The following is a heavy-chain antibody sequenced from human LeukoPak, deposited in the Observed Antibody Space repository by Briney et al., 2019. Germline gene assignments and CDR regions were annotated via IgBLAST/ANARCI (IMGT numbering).Heavy chain of an antibody. CDR2: IYYSGST. J-gene: IGHJ4*02. Sequence: ASETLSLTCTVSGGSISSYYWSWIRQPPGKGLEWIGYIYYSGSTNYNPSLKSRVTISVDTSKNQFSLKLSSVTAVDTAVYYCARGTWIQLWSPFDYWGQGTLVTVSS. CDR1: GGSISSYY. CDR3: ARGTWIQLWSPFDY. D-gene: IGHD5-18*01. V-gene: IGHV4-59*01.